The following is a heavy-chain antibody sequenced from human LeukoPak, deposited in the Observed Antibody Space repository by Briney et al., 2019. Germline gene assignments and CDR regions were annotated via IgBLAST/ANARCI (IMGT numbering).Heavy chain of an antibody. CDR2: IGSSGGGI. V-gene: IGHV3-23*01. CDR3: AIDPNWGTHS. D-gene: IGHD7-27*01. Sequence: GGSLRLSCAASGFTFSTYTMYWVRHPPGKRLEWVSIIGSSGGGIHYADTVKGRFTISRDNSKNALYLQMNSLRVEDTAVYYCAIDPNWGTHSWGQGVLVTVSS. J-gene: IGHJ4*02. CDR1: GFTFSTYT.